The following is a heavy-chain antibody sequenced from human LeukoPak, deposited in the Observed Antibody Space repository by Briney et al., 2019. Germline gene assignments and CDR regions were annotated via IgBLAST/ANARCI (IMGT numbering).Heavy chain of an antibody. V-gene: IGHV4-61*02. CDR2: IYTSGST. Sequence: SQTLSLTCTVSGASISSGSYYWSWLRQPAGKGLEWIGRIYTSGSTHYNPYLKSRVTISVVTSKTQFSLKLSSVTAADTAVYYCASTTDNRHYYDSSVAHWGQGTLVTVSS. D-gene: IGHD3-22*01. J-gene: IGHJ4*02. CDR3: ASTTDNRHYYDSSVAH. CDR1: GASISSGSYY.